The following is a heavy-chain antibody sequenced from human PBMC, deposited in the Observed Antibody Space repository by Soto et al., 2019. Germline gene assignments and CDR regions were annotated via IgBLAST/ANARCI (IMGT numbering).Heavy chain of an antibody. Sequence: PGGSLRLSCAASGFTFSSYAMHWVRQAPGKGLEWVAVISYDGSNKYYADSVKGRFTISRDNSKNTLYLQMNSLRAEDTAVYYCLYGSGSYLFDYWGQGTLVTVSS. D-gene: IGHD3-10*01. CDR3: LYGSGSYLFDY. V-gene: IGHV3-30-3*01. CDR2: ISYDGSNK. J-gene: IGHJ4*02. CDR1: GFTFSSYA.